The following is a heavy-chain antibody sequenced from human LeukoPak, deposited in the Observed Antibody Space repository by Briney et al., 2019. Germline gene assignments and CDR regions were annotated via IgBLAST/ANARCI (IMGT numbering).Heavy chain of an antibody. CDR2: ITGSGGST. Sequence: GGSLRLSCAASGFIFSSYAMSWVRQAPGKGLEWVSVITGSGGSTYYADSVKGRFTISRDNSKNTLSLQMNSLTAEDTAVYYCARRDYDTSGDFRLFAYWGQGTLVTVSS. CDR1: GFIFSSYA. V-gene: IGHV3-23*01. CDR3: ARRDYDTSGDFRLFAY. D-gene: IGHD3-22*01. J-gene: IGHJ4*01.